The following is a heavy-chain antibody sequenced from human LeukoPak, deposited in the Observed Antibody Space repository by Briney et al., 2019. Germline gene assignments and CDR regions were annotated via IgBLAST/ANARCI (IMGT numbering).Heavy chain of an antibody. CDR3: ARDQGFGELGFGY. CDR2: ISSDGTDE. CDR1: GFTFSRFA. Sequence: TGGSLRLSCAASGFTFSRFALYWVRQAPGKGLEWVAVISSDGTDEYYADSVKGRFIISRDNFKNMVYLQMNSLRTEDTAVYYCARDQGFGELGFGYWGQGTLATVSS. D-gene: IGHD3-10*01. J-gene: IGHJ4*02. V-gene: IGHV3-30-3*01.